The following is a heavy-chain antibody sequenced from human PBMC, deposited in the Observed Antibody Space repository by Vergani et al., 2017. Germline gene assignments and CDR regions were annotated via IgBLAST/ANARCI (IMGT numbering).Heavy chain of an antibody. D-gene: IGHD6-19*01. Sequence: QVQLVESGGGVVQPGRSLRLSCAASGFRFSSYGMNWVRQAPGKGLEWVAFIRYDGSNKYYADSVKGRFTISRDNSKNTLYLQMNSLRAEDTAVYYCAKDHSRWSSGWSNGDYWGQGTLVTVSS. CDR3: AKDHSRWSSGWSNGDY. CDR2: IRYDGSNK. J-gene: IGHJ4*02. V-gene: IGHV3-30*02. CDR1: GFRFSSYG.